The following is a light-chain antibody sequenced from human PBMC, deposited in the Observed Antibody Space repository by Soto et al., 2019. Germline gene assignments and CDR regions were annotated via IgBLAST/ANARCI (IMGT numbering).Light chain of an antibody. V-gene: IGLV4-60*03. CDR3: ESWDSNTRV. CDR2: LEGSGSY. Sequence: QLVLTQSSSASASLGSSVKLTCTLSSGHSSYIIAWHQQQPGKAPRYLMKLEGSGSYNKGSGVPARFSGYSSGADRYLTTSHLQSEDEADYYCESWDSNTRVFGGGTKLTVL. J-gene: IGLJ3*02. CDR1: SGHSSYI.